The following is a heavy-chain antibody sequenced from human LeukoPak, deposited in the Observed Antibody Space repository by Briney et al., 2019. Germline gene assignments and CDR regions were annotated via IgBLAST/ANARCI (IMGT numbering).Heavy chain of an antibody. D-gene: IGHD4-11*01. CDR2: LSGGGENT. CDR1: GFTFSSYA. V-gene: IGHV3-23*01. Sequence: GGPLRLSCAASGFTFSSYAMTWVRQAPGKGLGWVSSLSGGGENTYYADSVKGRFTVSRDNSKSTLYLQMNDLSADDTAIYYCAKDPFMTSHFYMDVWGKGTTVTVSS. CDR3: AKDPFMTSHFYMDV. J-gene: IGHJ6*03.